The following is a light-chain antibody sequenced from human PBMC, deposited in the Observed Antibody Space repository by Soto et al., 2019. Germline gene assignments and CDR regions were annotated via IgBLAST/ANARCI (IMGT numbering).Light chain of an antibody. CDR3: QTWGTGLLV. Sequence: QLVLTQSPSASASLGATVKLTCTLSSGHSSYAIAWHQQQPEKGPRYLMKLNSDGSHSKGDGIPVRCSGSSSGAERYLTVSSLQSEDEDDYYCQTWGTGLLVFGGGTKLTVL. CDR2: LNSDGSH. CDR1: SGHSSYA. V-gene: IGLV4-69*01. J-gene: IGLJ3*02.